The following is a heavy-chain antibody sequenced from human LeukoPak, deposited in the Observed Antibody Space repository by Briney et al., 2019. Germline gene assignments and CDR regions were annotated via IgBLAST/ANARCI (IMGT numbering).Heavy chain of an antibody. V-gene: IGHV1-8*02. Sequence: ASVKVSCKASGYTFTSYGISWVRQATGQGLEWMGWMNPNSGNTGYAQKFQGRVTMTRNTSISTAYMELSSLRSEDTAVYYCARGPLWFGEAPEKWFDPWGQGTLVTVSS. CDR2: MNPNSGNT. CDR1: GYTFTSYG. J-gene: IGHJ5*02. CDR3: ARGPLWFGEAPEKWFDP. D-gene: IGHD3-10*01.